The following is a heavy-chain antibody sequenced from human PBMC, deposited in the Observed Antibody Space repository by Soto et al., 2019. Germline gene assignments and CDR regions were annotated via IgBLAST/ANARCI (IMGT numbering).Heavy chain of an antibody. J-gene: IGHJ4*02. V-gene: IGHV5-51*01. CDR2: IYAGDSEI. Sequence: GESLKISCKGSGYSFISYWIGWVRQMPGKGLELMGIIYAGDSEIRYSPSFQGQVTISVDRAMSTAYLQWRSLKASDTAMYYCSRTTRARYGTDFWGQGPLVTL. CDR1: GYSFISYW. CDR3: SRTTRARYGTDF. D-gene: IGHD6-13*01.